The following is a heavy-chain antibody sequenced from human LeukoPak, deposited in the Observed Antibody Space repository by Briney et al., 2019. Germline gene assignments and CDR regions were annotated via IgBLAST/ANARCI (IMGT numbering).Heavy chain of an antibody. CDR3: ARAGRGDYYDSSGFDY. CDR2: IYHSGST. D-gene: IGHD3-22*01. CDR1: GYSISSGYF. V-gene: IGHV4-38-2*02. Sequence: TSETLSLTCTVSGYSISSGYFWGWIRQPPGKEPEWIGSIYHSGSTYYNPSLKSRVTISVDTSKNQFSLKLSSVTAADTAVYYCARAGRGDYYDSSGFDYWGQGTLVTVSS. J-gene: IGHJ4*02.